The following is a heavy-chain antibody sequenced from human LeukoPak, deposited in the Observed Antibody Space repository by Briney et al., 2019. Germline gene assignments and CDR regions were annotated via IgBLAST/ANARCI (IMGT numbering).Heavy chain of an antibody. Sequence: GGSLRLSCSASGFRFSAYAMHWVRQAPGKGLEYVSAISPNGDITYYADSVRGRFSISRDNTKNTLYLQMSSLRAEDTAVYYCARDDPYSRGIDYWGQGTLVTVSS. D-gene: IGHD6-13*01. J-gene: IGHJ4*02. V-gene: IGHV3-64*04. CDR1: GFRFSAYA. CDR3: ARDDPYSRGIDY. CDR2: ISPNGDIT.